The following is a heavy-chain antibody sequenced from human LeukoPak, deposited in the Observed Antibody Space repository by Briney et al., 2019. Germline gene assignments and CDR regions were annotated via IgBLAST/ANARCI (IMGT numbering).Heavy chain of an antibody. J-gene: IGHJ4*02. V-gene: IGHV1-2*02. Sequence: ASVKVSCTASGFTFTGYYVHWVRQAPGQGLEWMGWINPNSGGTNYAQKFQGRATMTRDTSISTAYMKLRRPRSDDSAVYYYTSFGYSYGTDYWGQGTLVTVSS. D-gene: IGHD5-18*01. CDR2: INPNSGGT. CDR3: TSFGYSYGTDY. CDR1: GFTFTGYY.